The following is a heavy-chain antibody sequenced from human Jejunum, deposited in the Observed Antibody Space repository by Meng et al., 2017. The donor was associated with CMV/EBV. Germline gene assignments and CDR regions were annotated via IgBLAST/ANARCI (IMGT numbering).Heavy chain of an antibody. CDR3: ARVPPSGNYRFDY. Sequence: PLQESGPRLGKPSVTLPLTCTVSGDSLSNSRNFGGWIRQPPRKGPEWIANIDYTGTNYYNPYLKSRVTISRDTSKNQFSLKLNSVTAADTAVYSCARVPPSGNYRFDYWGQGTLVTVSS. CDR2: IDYTGTN. CDR1: GDSLSNSRNF. D-gene: IGHD6-19*01. J-gene: IGHJ4*02. V-gene: IGHV4-39*07.